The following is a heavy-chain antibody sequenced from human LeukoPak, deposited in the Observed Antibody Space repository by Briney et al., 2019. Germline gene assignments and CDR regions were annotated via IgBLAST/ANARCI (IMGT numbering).Heavy chain of an antibody. V-gene: IGHV3-30*18. Sequence: GGSLRLSCAASGFTFSSYGMHWVRQAPGKGLEWVAVISYDGSNKYYADSVKGRFTISRDNSKNTLYLQMNSLRAEDTAVYYCAKSMRRVSSTVIYYFDYWGQGTLVTVSS. CDR1: GFTFSSYG. D-gene: IGHD4-11*01. CDR3: AKSMRRVSSTVIYYFDY. J-gene: IGHJ4*02. CDR2: ISYDGSNK.